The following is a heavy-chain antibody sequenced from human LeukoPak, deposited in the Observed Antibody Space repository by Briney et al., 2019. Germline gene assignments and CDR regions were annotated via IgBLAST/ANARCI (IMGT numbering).Heavy chain of an antibody. J-gene: IGHJ3*02. D-gene: IGHD3-22*01. CDR2: IWYDGSRK. V-gene: IGHV3-33*08. Sequence: PGGSLRLSCAASRFTFSSYGMHWVRQAPGKGLEWVAVIWYDGSRKYYADSVKGRFTISRDNSKNTLYLQMNSLGAEDTAVYYCAREVSTYFHDRSGSWSRDAFDIWGQGTMVTVSS. CDR1: RFTFSSYG. CDR3: AREVSTYFHDRSGSWSRDAFDI.